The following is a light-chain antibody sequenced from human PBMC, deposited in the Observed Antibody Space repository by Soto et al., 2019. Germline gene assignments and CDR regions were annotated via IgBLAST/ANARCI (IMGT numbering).Light chain of an antibody. CDR3: SSYGGSNNVV. CDR2: EVT. CDR1: SSDVGGYNY. Sequence: SALTQPPSASGSPGQSVTISCTGTSSDVGGYNYVSWYQHHPGKAPKLIIYEVTKRPSGVPDRFSGSKSGNTASLTVSGLQAEDEADDYCSSYGGSNNVVFGGGTKRTVL. V-gene: IGLV2-8*01. J-gene: IGLJ2*01.